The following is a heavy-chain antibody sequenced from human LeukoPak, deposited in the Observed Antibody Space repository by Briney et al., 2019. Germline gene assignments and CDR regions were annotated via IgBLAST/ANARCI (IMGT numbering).Heavy chain of an antibody. Sequence: SETLSLTCAVSGYSISSGYYWGWIRQPPGKGLEWIGSIYHSGSTYYNPSLKSRVTISVDTSKNQFSLKLSSMTAADTAVYYCALGYCSSTSCYENFDYWGQGTLVTVSS. D-gene: IGHD2-2*01. V-gene: IGHV4-38-2*01. J-gene: IGHJ4*02. CDR1: GYSISSGYY. CDR3: ALGYCSSTSCYENFDY. CDR2: IYHSGST.